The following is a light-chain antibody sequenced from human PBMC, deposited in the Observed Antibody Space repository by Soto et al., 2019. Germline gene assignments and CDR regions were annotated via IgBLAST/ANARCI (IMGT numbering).Light chain of an antibody. J-gene: IGKJ2*01. CDR3: QHYNNRPPMFT. CDR2: SAF. CDR1: QSVKSN. V-gene: IGKV3-15*01. Sequence: EIVMTQSPATLSVSPGERATLSCRASQSVKSNLAWYQQKPGQAPRLLIYSAFTRATGIPGRFTGSGSGTEFTLTISSLQSEDFAIYYCQHYNNRPPMFTFGQGTKLEIK.